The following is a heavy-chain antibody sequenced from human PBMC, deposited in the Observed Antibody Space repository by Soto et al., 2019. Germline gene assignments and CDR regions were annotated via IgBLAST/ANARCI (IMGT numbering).Heavy chain of an antibody. CDR2: IYWDDDK. V-gene: IGHV2-5*02. D-gene: IGHD6-13*01. Sequence: GSGPTLVNPTQTLTPTCTFSGFSLSTSGVGVGWIRQPPGKALEWLALIYWDDDKRYSPSLKSRLTITKDTSKNQVVLTMTNMDPVDTATYYCAHSPLATYSSSWYHWFDPWGQGTLVTVSS. CDR1: GFSLSTSGVG. J-gene: IGHJ5*02. CDR3: AHSPLATYSSSWYHWFDP.